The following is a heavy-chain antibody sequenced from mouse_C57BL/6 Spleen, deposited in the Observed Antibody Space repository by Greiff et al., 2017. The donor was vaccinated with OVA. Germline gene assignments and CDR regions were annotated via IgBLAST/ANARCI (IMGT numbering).Heavy chain of an antibody. CDR1: GFTFSDYY. V-gene: IGHV5-16*01. D-gene: IGHD1-1*01. Sequence: DVKLVESEGGLVQPGSSMKLSCTASGFTFSDYYMAWVRQVPEKGLELVANINYDGSSTYYLDSLKSRFIISRDNAKNILYLQMSSLKSEDTATYYCARGHYGSSHWYFDVWGTGTTVTVSS. J-gene: IGHJ1*03. CDR2: INYDGSST. CDR3: ARGHYGSSHWYFDV.